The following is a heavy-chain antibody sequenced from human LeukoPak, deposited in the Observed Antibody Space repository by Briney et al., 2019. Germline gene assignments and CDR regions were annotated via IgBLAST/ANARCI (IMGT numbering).Heavy chain of an antibody. CDR1: GFTFSTYW. V-gene: IGHV3-7*01. J-gene: IGHJ4*02. CDR2: IDEDGSEK. D-gene: IGHD1-26*01. CDR3: ARDKVVGASRFEY. Sequence: GGSLRLSCAGSGFTFSTYWMSWVRQVPGKGLEWMANIDEDGSEKNYVDSVKGRFTISRDNAKNLVYLQLNSLRVEDTAVYYCARDKVVGASRFEYWGQGTQVMVSS.